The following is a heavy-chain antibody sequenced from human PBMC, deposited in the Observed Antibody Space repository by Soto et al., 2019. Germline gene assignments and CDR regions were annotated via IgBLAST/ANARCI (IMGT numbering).Heavy chain of an antibody. CDR3: AHRVLRTVFGLVTTTAIYFDF. CDR1: GFSLTTSGVG. Sequence: QITLNESGPTVVRPTETLTLTCRFSGFSLTTSGVGVGWIRQSPGKAPEWLARIYWYDDKRYSASLKSRLTITKDTSKNQVVLTVSDLDPTDTATYYGAHRVLRTVFGLVTTTAIYFDFWGQGTPVAVSS. J-gene: IGHJ4*02. V-gene: IGHV2-5*01. CDR2: IYWYDDK. D-gene: IGHD3-3*01.